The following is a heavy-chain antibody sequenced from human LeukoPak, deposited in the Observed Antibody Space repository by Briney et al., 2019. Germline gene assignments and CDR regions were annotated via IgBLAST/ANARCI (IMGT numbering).Heavy chain of an antibody. V-gene: IGHV3-53*01. Sequence: GGSLRLSCAASGFTFSSYSMNWVRQAPGKGLEWVSVIYSGGSTYYADSVKGRFAISRDSSKNTLYLQMNSLRAEDTAVYYCARGISRYYDSSGYPDWGQGALVTVSS. CDR3: ARGISRYYDSSGYPD. J-gene: IGHJ4*02. CDR2: IYSGGST. D-gene: IGHD3-22*01. CDR1: GFTFSSYS.